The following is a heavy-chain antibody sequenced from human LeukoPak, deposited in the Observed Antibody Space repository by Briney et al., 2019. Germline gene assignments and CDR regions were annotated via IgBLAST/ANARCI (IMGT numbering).Heavy chain of an antibody. CDR2: IWYDGSQK. CDR1: GFTFSHFA. CDR3: AKEVGPDLGH. D-gene: IGHD1-26*01. J-gene: IGHJ4*02. Sequence: GTSLRPSCAGSGFTFSHFAIHWVRQAPGRGLEWLAVIWYDGSQKYHAASVKGRFTISRDNSQNTAFLQMDSLRVEDTAVYYCAKEVGPDLGHWGQGTLVSVSS. V-gene: IGHV3-33*06.